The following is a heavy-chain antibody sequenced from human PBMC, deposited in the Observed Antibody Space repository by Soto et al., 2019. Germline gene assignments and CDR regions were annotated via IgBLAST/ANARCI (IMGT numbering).Heavy chain of an antibody. CDR2: ISSSTNII. CDR1: GFTFSNYY. D-gene: IGHD5-12*01. Sequence: QVQLVESGGGLVKPGGSLRLSCAASGFTFSNYYMSWIRQAPGKGLEWVSYISSSTNIIHYADSVKGRFTISRDKAKNSLYLQMNSLRVEDTAVYYCARVPPRDGYNFDYWGQGTLVTVSS. V-gene: IGHV3-11*01. J-gene: IGHJ4*02. CDR3: ARVPPRDGYNFDY.